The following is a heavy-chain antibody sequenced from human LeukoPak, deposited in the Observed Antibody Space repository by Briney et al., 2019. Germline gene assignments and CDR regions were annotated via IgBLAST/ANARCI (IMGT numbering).Heavy chain of an antibody. CDR2: MNPNSGNT. V-gene: IGHV1-8*02. Sequence: GASVKVSCKASGYTFTSYGISWVRQAPGQGLEWMGWMNPNSGNTGYAQKFQGRVTMTRNTSISTAYMELSSLRSEDTAVYYCARAGLRRNWFDPWGQGTLVTVSS. J-gene: IGHJ5*02. D-gene: IGHD4-17*01. CDR1: GYTFTSYG. CDR3: ARAGLRRNWFDP.